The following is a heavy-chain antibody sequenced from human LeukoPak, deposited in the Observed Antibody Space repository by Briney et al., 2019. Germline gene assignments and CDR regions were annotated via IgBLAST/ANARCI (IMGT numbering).Heavy chain of an antibody. J-gene: IGHJ4*02. Sequence: SETLSLTCAASGGSISSNNWWSWVRQPPGKGLEWIGEIYHSGTTNYTSSLKSRVTISVDKPKNQFSLKLSSVTAADTAIYYCAKASGYSNRHCDYWGQGTLVTVSS. CDR3: AKASGYSNRHCDY. D-gene: IGHD6-13*01. V-gene: IGHV4-4*02. CDR2: IYHSGTT. CDR1: GGSISSNNW.